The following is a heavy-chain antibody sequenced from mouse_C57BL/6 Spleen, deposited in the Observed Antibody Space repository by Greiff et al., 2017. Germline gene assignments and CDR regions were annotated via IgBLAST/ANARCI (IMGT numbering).Heavy chain of an antibody. Sequence: EVQVVESGGGLVKPGGSLKLSCAASGFTFSDYGMHWVRQAPEKGLEWVAYISSGSSTIYYADTVKGRFTISRDNAKNTLFLQMTSLRSEDTAMYYCARITTVVANAMDYWGQGTSVTVSS. J-gene: IGHJ4*01. CDR2: ISSGSSTI. CDR1: GFTFSDYG. CDR3: ARITTVVANAMDY. D-gene: IGHD1-1*01. V-gene: IGHV5-17*01.